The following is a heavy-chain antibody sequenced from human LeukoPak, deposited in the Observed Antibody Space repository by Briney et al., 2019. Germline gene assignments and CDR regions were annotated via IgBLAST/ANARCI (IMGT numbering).Heavy chain of an antibody. D-gene: IGHD1-26*01. V-gene: IGHV5-51*01. CDR3: AIRYSGSYNDY. CDR2: IYPGDSDT. CDR1: GFKFTNYW. Sequence: GESLKISCKGYGFKFTNYWIGWVRQMPGKGLEWMGIIYPGDSDTRYSPSFQAQVTISADKSISTAYLQWSSLKASDTAMYYCAIRYSGSYNDYWGQGTLVTVSS. J-gene: IGHJ4*02.